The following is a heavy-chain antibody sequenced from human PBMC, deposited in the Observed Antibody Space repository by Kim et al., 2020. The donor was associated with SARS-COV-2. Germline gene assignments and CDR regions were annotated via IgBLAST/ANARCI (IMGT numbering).Heavy chain of an antibody. J-gene: IGHJ2*01. CDR1: GGSFSGYY. D-gene: IGHD3-10*01. Sequence: SETLSLTCAVYGGSFSGYYWSWIRQPPGKGLEWIGEINHSGSTNYNPSLKSRVTISVDTSKNQFSLKLSSVTAADTAVYYCARRLTMVRGEDFDLWGRGTLVTVSS. CDR2: INHSGST. V-gene: IGHV4-34*01. CDR3: ARRLTMVRGEDFDL.